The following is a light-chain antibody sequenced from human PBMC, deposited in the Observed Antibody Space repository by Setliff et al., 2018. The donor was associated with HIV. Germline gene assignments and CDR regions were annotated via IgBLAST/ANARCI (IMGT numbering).Light chain of an antibody. V-gene: IGLV2-14*01. CDR2: EVT. CDR3: SSYAITNTLP. Sequence: QSVLTQPASVSGSPGQSIPISCTGTSSDVGGYSYVSWYQQHPGKAPKLIIYEVTNRPSGVSNRFSGSKSGNTASLTISGLQAEDEADYYCSSYAITNTLPFGTGTKVTVL. CDR1: SSDVGGYSY. J-gene: IGLJ1*01.